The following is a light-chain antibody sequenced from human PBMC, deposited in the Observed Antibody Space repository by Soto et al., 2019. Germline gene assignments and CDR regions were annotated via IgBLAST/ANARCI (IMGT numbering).Light chain of an antibody. J-gene: IGKJ1*01. V-gene: IGKV3-20*01. Sequence: EIVLTQSPGTLSLSPGERATLSCRASQSVSSSYLAWYQQKPGQAPRLLIYGASSRATGIPDRFSGSGSGTDFTLTIGRLEPEDFGVYYCQQYGSSPRTFGQGTKVEIQ. CDR3: QQYGSSPRT. CDR1: QSVSSSY. CDR2: GAS.